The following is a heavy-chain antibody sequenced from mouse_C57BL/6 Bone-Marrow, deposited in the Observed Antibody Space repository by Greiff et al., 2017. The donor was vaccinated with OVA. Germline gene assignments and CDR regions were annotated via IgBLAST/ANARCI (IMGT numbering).Heavy chain of an antibody. D-gene: IGHD2-1*01. Sequence: EVKVEESGPGLVKPSQSLSLTCSVTGYSITSGYYWNWIRQFPGNKLEWMGYISYDGSNNYNPSLKNRISITRDTSKNQFFLKLNSVTTEDTATYYCARSREGNYWYFDVWGTGTTVTVSS. CDR2: ISYDGSN. CDR1: GYSITSGYY. J-gene: IGHJ1*03. CDR3: ARSREGNYWYFDV. V-gene: IGHV3-6*01.